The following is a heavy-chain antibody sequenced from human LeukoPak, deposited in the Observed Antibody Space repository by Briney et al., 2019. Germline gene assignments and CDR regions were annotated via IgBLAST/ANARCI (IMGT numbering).Heavy chain of an antibody. CDR2: ISGSGGST. D-gene: IGHD1-26*01. CDR3: AREIIGGASFLDY. CDR1: GFTFATYA. Sequence: GGSLRLSCAATGFTFATYAMSWVRQAPGKGLEWVSAISGSGGSTYYADSVKGRFTISRDNSKNTLYLQMDSLRAEDTAVYFCAREIIGGASFLDYWAREPWSPSPQ. V-gene: IGHV3-23*01. J-gene: IGHJ4*02.